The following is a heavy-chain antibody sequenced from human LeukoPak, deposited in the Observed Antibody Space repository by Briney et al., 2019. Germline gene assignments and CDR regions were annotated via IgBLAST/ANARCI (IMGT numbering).Heavy chain of an antibody. CDR1: GFTFSSYA. V-gene: IGHV3-30-3*01. CDR3: AREGPSLYFQH. J-gene: IGHJ1*01. Sequence: PGGSLRLSCAASGFTFSSYAMHWVRQAPGKGLEWVAVISYDGSNKYYADSVKGRFTISRDNSKNTLYLQMNSLRAEDTAVYYCAREGPSLYFQHWGQGTLVTVSS. CDR2: ISYDGSNK.